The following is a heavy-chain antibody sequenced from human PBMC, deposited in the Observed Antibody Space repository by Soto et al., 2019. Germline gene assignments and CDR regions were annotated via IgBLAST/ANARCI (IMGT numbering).Heavy chain of an antibody. Sequence: TGGSLRLSCAASGFTFSNYGMHWVRQAPGKGLEWVAFVWLDGSNKYYADSVRDRFTISRVNSKNTLYLQMNSLRAEDTAVYHCAPQAFDYWGQGTLVTVS. V-gene: IGHV3-30*02. CDR1: GFTFSNYG. CDR2: VWLDGSNK. CDR3: APQAFDY. J-gene: IGHJ4*02.